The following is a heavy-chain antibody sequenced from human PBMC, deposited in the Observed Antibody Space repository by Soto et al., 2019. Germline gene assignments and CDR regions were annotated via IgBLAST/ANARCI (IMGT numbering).Heavy chain of an antibody. CDR1: GGSFSGYY. D-gene: IGHD2-2*01. J-gene: IGHJ3*02. CDR2: INHSGST. Sequence: QVQLQQWGAGLLKPSETLSLTCAVYGGSFSGYYWSWIRQPPGKGLEWIGEINHSGSTNYNPSLKSRVPISVDTSKNQFSLKLSSVTAADTAVYYCARTVRPPVVPAARGAFDIWGQGTMVTVSS. CDR3: ARTVRPPVVPAARGAFDI. V-gene: IGHV4-34*01.